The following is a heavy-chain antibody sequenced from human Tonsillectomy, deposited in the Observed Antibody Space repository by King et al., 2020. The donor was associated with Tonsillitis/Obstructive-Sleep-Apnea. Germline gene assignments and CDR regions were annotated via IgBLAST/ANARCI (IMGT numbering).Heavy chain of an antibody. CDR1: GFTFRSYA. J-gene: IGHJ4*01. CDR2: ISGSGNSP. CDR3: ERAXXXXXSSXXYTAXXY. D-gene: IGHD2-2*02. Sequence: VQLVESGGGLVQPGGSLRLSCAASGFTFRSYAMSWVRQAPGKGLEWVSGISGSGNSPYYADSVKGRFTISRDNSKNMLYLQMNSLRAEDTAVYYCERAXXXXXSSXXYTAXXYWXXGILVTVSS. V-gene: IGHV3-23*04.